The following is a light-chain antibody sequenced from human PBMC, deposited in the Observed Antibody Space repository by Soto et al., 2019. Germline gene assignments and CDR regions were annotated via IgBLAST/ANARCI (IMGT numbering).Light chain of an antibody. CDR2: SAS. CDR1: QSIITS. Sequence: DIQMTQSPSSLSASLGGRVTLTCRASQSIITSLSWYQQTPGKAPKLLIYSASTLHNGVPSRFSGSGSGTDFTLTISSLKREDFATYCCQQSFTSPLTFGGGAKLEL. J-gene: IGKJ4*01. CDR3: QQSFTSPLT. V-gene: IGKV1-39*01.